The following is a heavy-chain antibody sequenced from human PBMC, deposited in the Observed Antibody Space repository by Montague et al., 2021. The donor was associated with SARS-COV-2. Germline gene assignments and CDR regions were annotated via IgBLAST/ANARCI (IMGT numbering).Heavy chain of an antibody. Sequence: SETLSLTCAVSGGSISSSNQWCWCRQPPGERREEWVENYHNRSSNDNTSPKSRRTILVDNSKNQFSLKLRSVTAADTAVYYCARSRGRLQWPYYDYYGIDAWGQGTTVTVSS. D-gene: IGHD2-15*01. CDR1: GGSISSSNQ. V-gene: IGHV4-4*02. CDR2: NYHNRSS. CDR3: ARSRGRLQWPYYDYYGIDA. J-gene: IGHJ6*02.